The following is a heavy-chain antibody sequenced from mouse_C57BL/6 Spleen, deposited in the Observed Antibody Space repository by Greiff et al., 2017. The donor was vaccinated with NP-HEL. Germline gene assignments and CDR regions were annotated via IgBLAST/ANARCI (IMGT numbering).Heavy chain of an antibody. CDR1: GYTFTSYW. D-gene: IGHD2-4*01. Sequence: VHVKQSGTVLARPGASVKMSCKTSGYTFTSYWMHWVKQRPGQGLEWIGAIYPGNSDTSYNQKFKGKAKLTAVTSASTAYMELSSLTKEDSAVYYCTRRGDYDGGYAMDYWGQGTSVTVSS. J-gene: IGHJ4*01. V-gene: IGHV1-5*01. CDR3: TRRGDYDGGYAMDY. CDR2: IYPGNSDT.